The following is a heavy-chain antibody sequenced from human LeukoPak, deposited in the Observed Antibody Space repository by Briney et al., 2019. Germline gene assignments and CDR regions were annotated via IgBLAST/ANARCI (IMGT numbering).Heavy chain of an antibody. D-gene: IGHD4-11*01. CDR1: GFTFSPYS. CDR3: ARADSSYLDY. V-gene: IGHV3-21*01. Sequence: SGGSLRLSCAASGFTFSPYSMNWVRQAPGKGLEWVSSISSSSNYIYYADSVKGRFTTSRDNAKNSLYLQMNSLRAEDTAVYYCARADSSYLDYWGQGTLVTVSS. CDR2: ISSSSNYI. J-gene: IGHJ4*02.